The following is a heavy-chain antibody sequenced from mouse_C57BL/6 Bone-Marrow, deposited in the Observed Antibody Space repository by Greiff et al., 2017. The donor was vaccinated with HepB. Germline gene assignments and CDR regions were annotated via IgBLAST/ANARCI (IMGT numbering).Heavy chain of an antibody. Sequence: QVQLQQSGAELVKPGASVKMSCKASGYTFTSYWITWVKQRPGPGLEWIGDIYPGSGSTNYNEKFKSKATLTVDTSSSTAYMQLSSLTSEDSAVYYCARGGLRLVWFAYWGQGTLVTVSA. J-gene: IGHJ3*01. CDR1: GYTFTSYW. V-gene: IGHV1-55*01. D-gene: IGHD3-2*02. CDR2: IYPGSGST. CDR3: ARGGLRLVWFAY.